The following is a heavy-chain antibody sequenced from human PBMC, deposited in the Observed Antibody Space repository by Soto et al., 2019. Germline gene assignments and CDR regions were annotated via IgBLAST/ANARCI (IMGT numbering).Heavy chain of an antibody. J-gene: IGHJ4*02. V-gene: IGHV4-31*03. CDR2: IYYSGST. CDR3: ARATVTTQIDY. Sequence: PSETLSLTCTVSGGSISSGGYYWSWIRQHPGKGLEWIGYIYYSGSTYYNPSLKSRVTISVDTSKNQFSLKLSSVTAADTAVYYCARATVTTQIDYWGQGTLVTVSS. D-gene: IGHD4-17*01. CDR1: GGSISSGGYY.